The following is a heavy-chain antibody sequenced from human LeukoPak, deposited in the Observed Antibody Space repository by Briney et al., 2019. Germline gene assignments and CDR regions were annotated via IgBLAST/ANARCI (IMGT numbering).Heavy chain of an antibody. V-gene: IGHV3-21*01. J-gene: IGHJ4*02. CDR2: ISSSSSYI. CDR3: ARDSGDYVEPYCFDY. Sequence: SGGSLRLSCAASGFTFSSYSMNWVRQAPGKGLEWVSSISSSSSYIYYADSVKGRFTISRDNAKNSLYLQMNSLRAEDTAVYYCARDSGDYVEPYCFDYWGQGTLVTVSS. CDR1: GFTFSSYS. D-gene: IGHD4-17*01.